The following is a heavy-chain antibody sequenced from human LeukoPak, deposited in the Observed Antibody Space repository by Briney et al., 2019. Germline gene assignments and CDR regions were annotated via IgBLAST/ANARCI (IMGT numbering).Heavy chain of an antibody. CDR2: ISYDGSNK. V-gene: IGHV3-30*18. CDR1: GFTFSSYG. Sequence: GGSLRLSCAASGFTFSSYGMHWVRQAPGKGLEWVAVISYDGSNKYYADSVKGRFTISRDNSKNTLYLQMNSLRAEDTAVYYCAKGGSGSYYTDYWGQGTLVTVSS. J-gene: IGHJ4*02. D-gene: IGHD3-10*01. CDR3: AKGGSGSYYTDY.